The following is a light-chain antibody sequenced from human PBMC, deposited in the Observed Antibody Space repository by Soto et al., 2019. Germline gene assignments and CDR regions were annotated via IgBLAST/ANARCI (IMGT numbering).Light chain of an antibody. V-gene: IGLV3-1*01. J-gene: IGLJ1*01. Sequence: SYELTQPPSVSVSPGQTASITCSGDKLGDKYACWYQQKPGQSPVLVIYQDSKRPSGIPERFSGSNSGNTATLTISGTQAMDESDYYCQAWDSLVFGTGTKLNVL. CDR2: QDS. CDR1: KLGDKY. CDR3: QAWDSLV.